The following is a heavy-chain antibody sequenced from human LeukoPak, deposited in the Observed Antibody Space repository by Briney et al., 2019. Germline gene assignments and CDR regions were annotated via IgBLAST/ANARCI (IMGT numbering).Heavy chain of an antibody. V-gene: IGHV1-18*01. CDR1: GYTFTSYG. CDR2: ISAYNGNT. J-gene: IGHJ5*02. D-gene: IGHD3-22*01. Sequence: ASVKVSCKASGYTFTSYGIGWVRQAPGQGLEWMGWISAYNGNTNYAQKLQGRVTMTTDTSTSTAYMELRSLRSDDTAVYYCAREADSSGYYDAVNWFDPWGQGTLVTVSS. CDR3: AREADSSGYYDAVNWFDP.